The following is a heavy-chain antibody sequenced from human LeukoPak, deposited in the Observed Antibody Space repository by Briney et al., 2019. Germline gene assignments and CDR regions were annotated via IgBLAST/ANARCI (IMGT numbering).Heavy chain of an antibody. J-gene: IGHJ5*02. CDR2: ISNDGDT. CDR1: GFTVSSNY. V-gene: IGHV3-53*01. Sequence: GGSLRLSCAASGFTVSSNYMSWVRQGPGKGLECVSVISNDGDTYYADSVKGRFTISRDNSKNTLYLQMNSLRAEDTAVYYCAKDRHAPGRYCSSTTCFPFDPWGQGTLVTVSS. D-gene: IGHD2-2*01. CDR3: AKDRHAPGRYCSSTTCFPFDP.